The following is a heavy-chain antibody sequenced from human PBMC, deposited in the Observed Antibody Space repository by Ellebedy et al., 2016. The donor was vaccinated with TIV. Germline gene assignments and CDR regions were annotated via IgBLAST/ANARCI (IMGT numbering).Heavy chain of an antibody. CDR3: ARLTPDYGDYRGGRQYYFDF. Sequence: MPSETLSLTCTVSGDSITRSGYRRGWIRQPPGKGLEWIARISYSGDTYYNPSLRSRVTISADTSKNQFSLKLNSVAAADTAVFYCARLTPDYGDYRGGRQYYFDFWGQGTPVTVSS. V-gene: IGHV4-39*01. CDR2: ISYSGDT. J-gene: IGHJ4*02. CDR1: GDSITRSGYR. D-gene: IGHD4-17*01.